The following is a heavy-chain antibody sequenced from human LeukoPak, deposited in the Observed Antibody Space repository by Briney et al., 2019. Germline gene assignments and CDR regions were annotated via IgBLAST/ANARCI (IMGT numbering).Heavy chain of an antibody. Sequence: PSETLSLTCTVSGGSFSSGSYYWRWIRQPPGKGLEWIGYIYYSGSTNYNPSLKSRVTISVDTSKNQFSLKLSSVTAADTAVYYCARVRRGDYVPDYWGQGTLVTVSS. CDR3: ARVRRGDYVPDY. V-gene: IGHV4-61*01. CDR1: GGSFSSGSYY. J-gene: IGHJ4*02. D-gene: IGHD4-17*01. CDR2: IYYSGST.